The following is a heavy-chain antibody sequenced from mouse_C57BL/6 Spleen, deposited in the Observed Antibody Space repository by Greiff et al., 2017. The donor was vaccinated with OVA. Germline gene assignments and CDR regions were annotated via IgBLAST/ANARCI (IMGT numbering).Heavy chain of an antibody. J-gene: IGHJ1*03. Sequence: ESGPGLVKPSQSLSLTCSVTGYSITSGYYWNWIRQFPGNKLEWVGYISYDGSNNYNPSLKNRISITRDTSKNQFFLKLNSVTTEDTATYDCARRDYYGSSYGYFDVWGTGTTVTVSS. V-gene: IGHV3-6*01. CDR3: ARRDYYGSSYGYFDV. CDR2: ISYDGSN. D-gene: IGHD1-1*01. CDR1: GYSITSGYY.